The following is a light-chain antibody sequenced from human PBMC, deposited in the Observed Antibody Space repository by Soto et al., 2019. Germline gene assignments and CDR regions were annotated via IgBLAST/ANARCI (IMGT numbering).Light chain of an antibody. CDR1: NSDIRSSDY. CDR2: GVT. V-gene: IGLV2-14*03. J-gene: IGLJ1*01. CDR3: CSYTTSATYV. Sequence: QSALAQPASVSGSPGQSITISCTGTNSDIRSSDYISWYPQFPDKGPKVIIYGVTNRPSGVSPRFSASKSGYTASLTISGLQAEDEADYYCCSYTTSATYVFGTGTKVTVL.